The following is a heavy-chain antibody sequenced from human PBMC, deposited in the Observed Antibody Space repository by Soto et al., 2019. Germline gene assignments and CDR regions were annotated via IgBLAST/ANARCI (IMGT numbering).Heavy chain of an antibody. CDR3: ARLKYYYDSSGYYYDY. CDR1: GGSISSSSYY. J-gene: IGHJ4*02. CDR2: IFYSGST. D-gene: IGHD3-22*01. Sequence: PSETLSLTCTVSGGSISSSSYYWGWIRQPPGKGLEWIGSIFYSGSTYYNPSLKSRVTISVDTSKNQFSLKLSSVTAADTAVYYCARLKYYYDSSGYYYDYWGPGTLVTVSS. V-gene: IGHV4-39*01.